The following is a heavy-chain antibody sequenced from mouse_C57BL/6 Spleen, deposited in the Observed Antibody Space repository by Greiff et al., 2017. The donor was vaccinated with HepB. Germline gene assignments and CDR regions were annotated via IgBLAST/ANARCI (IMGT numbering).Heavy chain of an antibody. CDR2: ISDGGSYT. J-gene: IGHJ4*01. D-gene: IGHD2-4*01. CDR3: ARDPDSDYPMDY. CDR1: GFTFSSYA. V-gene: IGHV5-4*01. Sequence: EVKLVESGGGLVKPGGSLKLSCAASGFTFSSYAMSWVRQTPEKRLEWVATISDGGSYTYYPDNVKGRFTISRDNAKNNLYLQMSHLKSEDTAMYYCARDPDSDYPMDYWGQGTSVTVSS.